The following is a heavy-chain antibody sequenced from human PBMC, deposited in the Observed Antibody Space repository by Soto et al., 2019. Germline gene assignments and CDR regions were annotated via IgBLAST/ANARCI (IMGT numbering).Heavy chain of an antibody. CDR3: ARGGGVPALGDP. D-gene: IGHD3-16*01. V-gene: IGHV4-4*07. Sequence: PSETLSLTCSVSGVSMRNSYLTWIRQSAGKGLEWIGRISTSGNTNYNPSLNSRLTMSVDTSKNQVSLKLTSVTAADTAVYYCARGGGVPALGDPWGQGTLVTVYS. CDR2: ISTSGNT. J-gene: IGHJ5*02. CDR1: GVSMRNSY.